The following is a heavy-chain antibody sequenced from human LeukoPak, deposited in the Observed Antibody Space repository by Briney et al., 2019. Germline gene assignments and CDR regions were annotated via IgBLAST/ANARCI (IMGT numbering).Heavy chain of an antibody. D-gene: IGHD4-17*01. V-gene: IGHV3-23*01. CDR2: ISGSGGST. CDR1: GFTFSSYA. J-gene: IGHJ6*02. Sequence: GGSLRLSCAASGFTFSSYAMSWVRQAPGEGLEWVSAISGSGGSTYYADSVKGRFTISRDNSKNTLYLQMNSLRAEDTAVYYCAKDWPDPTVTTSYYYGMDVWGQGTTVTVSS. CDR3: AKDWPDPTVTTSYYYGMDV.